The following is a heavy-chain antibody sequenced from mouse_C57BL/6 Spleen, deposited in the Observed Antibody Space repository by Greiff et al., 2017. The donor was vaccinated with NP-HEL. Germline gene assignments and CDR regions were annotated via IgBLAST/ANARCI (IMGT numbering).Heavy chain of an antibody. CDR3: ARGGYYYGSRSMDY. Sequence: VQLQQPGAELVKPGASVKLSCKASGYTFTSYWMQWVKQRPGQGLEWIGEIDPSDSYTNYNQKFKGKATLTVDTSSSTAYMQLSSLTSEDSAVYYCARGGYYYGSRSMDYWGQGTSVTVSS. D-gene: IGHD1-1*01. CDR1: GYTFTSYW. CDR2: IDPSDSYT. J-gene: IGHJ4*01. V-gene: IGHV1-50*01.